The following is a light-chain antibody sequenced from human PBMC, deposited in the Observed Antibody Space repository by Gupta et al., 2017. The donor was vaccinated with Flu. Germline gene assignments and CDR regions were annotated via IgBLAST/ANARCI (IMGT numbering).Light chain of an antibody. Sequence: DIQMTQSPSTLSASVGDRVTITCRASQSISSWLAWYQQKPGKAPKLLIYKASSLASGVPSRFSGSGAGTEFTLTSSIREADDFDTYDVQQYNSSSFGQGTKVEIK. CDR2: KAS. V-gene: IGKV1-5*03. CDR1: QSISSW. J-gene: IGKJ1*01. CDR3: QQYNSSS.